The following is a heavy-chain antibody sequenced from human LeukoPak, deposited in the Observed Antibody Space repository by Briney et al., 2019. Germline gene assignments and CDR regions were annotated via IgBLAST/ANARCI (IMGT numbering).Heavy chain of an antibody. J-gene: IGHJ4*02. D-gene: IGHD3-3*01. V-gene: IGHV3-23*01. Sequence: GGSLRLSCAASGFTFRSYAMTWVRQAPGKGLEWVSAISGSGTSTFYADFVKGRFTMSRDNSKNTLYLQMNSLRAEDTAVYYCAKKIGEFFDYWGQGNLVTVSS. CDR3: AKKIGEFFDY. CDR1: GFTFRSYA. CDR2: ISGSGTST.